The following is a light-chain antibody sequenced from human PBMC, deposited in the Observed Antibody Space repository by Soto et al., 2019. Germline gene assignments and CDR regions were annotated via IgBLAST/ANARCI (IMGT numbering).Light chain of an antibody. V-gene: IGKV3-11*01. CDR3: QQRSNWHT. CDR2: DAS. Sequence: EIVLTQSPATLSLSPGERATLSCRASQSVSSYLAWYQQKPGQAPRLLIYDASNRATGIPARFSGSGSGTDFTLTNSSLEPEDFAVYYCQQRSNWHTFGQGTKVEIK. CDR1: QSVSSY. J-gene: IGKJ1*01.